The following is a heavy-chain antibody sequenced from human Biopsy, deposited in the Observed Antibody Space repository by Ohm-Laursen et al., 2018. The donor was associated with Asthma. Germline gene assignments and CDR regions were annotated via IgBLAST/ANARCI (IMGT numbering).Heavy chain of an antibody. CDR1: GGTFNTYV. Sequence: SVKVSCKSLGGTFNTYVIGWVRQAPGQGLEWMGGINSVFGTTTYPQKFQDRVTITADDSTSTVYMELSSVRSEDTAVYYCARKAGSCISRTCYSLDFWGQGTLVTVSS. J-gene: IGHJ4*02. D-gene: IGHD2-2*01. CDR2: INSVFGTT. CDR3: ARKAGSCISRTCYSLDF. V-gene: IGHV1-69*13.